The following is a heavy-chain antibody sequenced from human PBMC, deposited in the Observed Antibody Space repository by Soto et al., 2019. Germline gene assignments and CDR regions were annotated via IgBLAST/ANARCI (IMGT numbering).Heavy chain of an antibody. Sequence: GASVKVSCKASGYTFNTYGITWVRQAPGQGLEWMAWINAYNGNTLYAKNLQGRVTMTTNTSTSTAYMELSSLRSEDTAVYYCARGVRYSYYYMYVWGKGTTVTVSS. V-gene: IGHV1-18*01. CDR1: GYTFNTYG. CDR3: ARGVRYSYYYMYV. J-gene: IGHJ6*03. CDR2: INAYNGNT.